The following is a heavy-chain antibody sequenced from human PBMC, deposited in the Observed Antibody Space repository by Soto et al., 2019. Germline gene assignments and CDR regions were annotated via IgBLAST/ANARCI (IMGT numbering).Heavy chain of an antibody. J-gene: IGHJ6*02. D-gene: IGHD3-22*01. CDR1: GGPFSSYI. CDR3: ANKDYDSSEYYYYGMDV. CDR2: IIPILGIA. Sequence: QVQLVQSGAEVKKPGSSVKVSCKASGGPFSSYIISWVRQAPGQGLEWMGRIIPILGIANYAQKFQGRVTITADKSTSTAYMEPSSLRSEDTAVYYCANKDYDSSEYYYYGMDVWGQGTTVTVSS. V-gene: IGHV1-69*02.